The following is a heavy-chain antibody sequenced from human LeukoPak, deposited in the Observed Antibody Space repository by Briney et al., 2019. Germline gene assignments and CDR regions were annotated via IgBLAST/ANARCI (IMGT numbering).Heavy chain of an antibody. J-gene: IGHJ4*02. V-gene: IGHV4-59*01. CDR1: GDSISSYY. D-gene: IGHD1-26*01. CDR3: ASGTYRFDY. Sequence: PSETLSLTCTVSGDSISSYYWSWIRQPPGKGLEWIGYIYYSGSTNYNPSLKSRVSISVDTSKNQSSLKLSSVTAADTAVYYCASGTYRFDYWGQGTLVTVSS. CDR2: IYYSGST.